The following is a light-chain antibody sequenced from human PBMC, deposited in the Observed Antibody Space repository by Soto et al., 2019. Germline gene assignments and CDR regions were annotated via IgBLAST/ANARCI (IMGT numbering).Light chain of an antibody. V-gene: IGKV3-11*01. CDR1: QTVSSS. CDR3: QQYNSYS. J-gene: IGKJ1*01. CDR2: GAS. Sequence: EIVLTQSPATLSLSPGERATLSCRASQTVSSSLAWYQQKPGQAPRLLISGASSRATGIPDRFSGSGSGTDFTLTISSLQPDDFATYYCQQYNSYSVGQGTKVDIK.